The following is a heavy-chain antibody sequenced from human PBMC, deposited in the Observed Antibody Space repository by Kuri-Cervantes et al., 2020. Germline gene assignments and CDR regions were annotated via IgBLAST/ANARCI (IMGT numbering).Heavy chain of an antibody. D-gene: IGHD6-13*01. CDR3: ARGGLGSSWRHLADY. V-gene: IGHV1-18*01. CDR1: GYTFTSYG. CDR2: ISAYNGDT. J-gene: IGHJ4*02. Sequence: ASVKVSCKASGYTFTSYGISWVRQAPGQGLEWMGWISAYNGDTNYVQKLQGRVTMTTDTSTSTAYMDLRSLRSDDTAVYYCARGGLGSSWRHLADYWGQGTLVTVSS.